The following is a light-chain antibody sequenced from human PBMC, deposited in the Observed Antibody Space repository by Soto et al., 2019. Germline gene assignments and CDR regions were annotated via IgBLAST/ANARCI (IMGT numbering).Light chain of an antibody. CDR3: QQYGSSPPRVT. J-gene: IGKJ3*01. Sequence: EIVLTQSPGTLSLSPGERATLSCRASQSVSSSYLAWYQQKPGQAPRLLIYGASSRATGIPDRFSGSGSGTYFTLTISRLEPEDSALYYCQQYGSSPPRVTFGPGTKVDIK. CDR1: QSVSSSY. V-gene: IGKV3-20*01. CDR2: GAS.